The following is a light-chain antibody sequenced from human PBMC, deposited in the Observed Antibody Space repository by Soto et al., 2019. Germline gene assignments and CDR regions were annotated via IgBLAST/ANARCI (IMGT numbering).Light chain of an antibody. J-gene: IGLJ3*02. CDR1: SSNIGAAYD. V-gene: IGLV1-40*01. Sequence: QAVVTQPPSVSGAPGQKVTISCTRSSSNIGAAYDVHWYQHLPGTAPKLLIYGNNNRPSGVPDRFSGSKSGTSASLAITGLQAEEEADYYCQSYDRSLSGWVFGGGTKLTVL. CDR2: GNN. CDR3: QSYDRSLSGWV.